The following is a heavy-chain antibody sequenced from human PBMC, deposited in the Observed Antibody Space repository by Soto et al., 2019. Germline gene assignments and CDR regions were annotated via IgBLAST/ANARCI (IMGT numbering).Heavy chain of an antibody. V-gene: IGHV4-39*02. Sequence: QLQLQESGPGLVKPSETLSLTCTVSGGSISSSSYYWGWIRQPPGKGLEWIGSIYYSGSTYYNPSLKSRVTISVDTSKNQFSLKLSSVTAADTAVYYCATDGGLRYFDWLLLDTKYYFDYWGQGTLVTVSS. CDR1: GGSISSSSYY. CDR2: IYYSGST. D-gene: IGHD3-9*01. J-gene: IGHJ4*02. CDR3: ATDGGLRYFDWLLLDTKYYFDY.